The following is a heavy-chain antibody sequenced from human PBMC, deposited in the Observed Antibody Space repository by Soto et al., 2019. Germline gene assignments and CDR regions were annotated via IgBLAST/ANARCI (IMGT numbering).Heavy chain of an antibody. D-gene: IGHD3-16*02. CDR2: VHYTGST. CDR1: DGSISRSTFY. V-gene: IGHV4-39*07. Sequence: SETLSLTCTVSDGSISRSTFYWGWIRQPPGKGLEWIGSVHYTGSTYYNPSLKSRVTISVDTSKNQFSLKLSSVTAADTAVYYCARGKKSYDYIWGSYRHRWFDPWGQGTLVTVSS. CDR3: ARGKKSYDYIWGSYRHRWFDP. J-gene: IGHJ5*02.